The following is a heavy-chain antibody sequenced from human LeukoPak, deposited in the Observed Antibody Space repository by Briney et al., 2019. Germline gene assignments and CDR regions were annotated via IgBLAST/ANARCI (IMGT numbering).Heavy chain of an antibody. V-gene: IGHV4-31*03. CDR3: ARTYCSSTSCYTYYGMDV. D-gene: IGHD2-2*02. CDR2: IYYSGST. CDR1: GGSISSGGYY. J-gene: IGHJ6*02. Sequence: SETLSLTCTVSGGSISSGGYYWSWIRQHPEKGLEWIGYIYYSGSTYYSPSLKSRVTISVDTSKNQFSLKLSSVTAADTAVYYCARTYCSSTSCYTYYGMDVWGQGTTVTVSS.